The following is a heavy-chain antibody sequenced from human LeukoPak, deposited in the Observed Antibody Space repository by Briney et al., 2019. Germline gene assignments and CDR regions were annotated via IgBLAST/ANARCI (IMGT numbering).Heavy chain of an antibody. J-gene: IGHJ3*01. Sequence: GGSLRLSCAAAGFSLDDYAMHWVRQAPGKGLEWVSSISWDGRNMAYADSVKGRLTISRDNAQNSLYLQMDSLRTEDTALYYCIKDMGFDLLKDAFDLWGQGTLVTVSS. V-gene: IGHV3-9*01. CDR1: GFSLDDYA. CDR3: IKDMGFDLLKDAFDL. D-gene: IGHD2-15*01. CDR2: ISWDGRNM.